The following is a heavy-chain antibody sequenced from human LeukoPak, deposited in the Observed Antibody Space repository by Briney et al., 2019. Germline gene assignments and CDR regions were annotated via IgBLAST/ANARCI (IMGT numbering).Heavy chain of an antibody. V-gene: IGHV3-74*01. Sequence: GGSLRLSCAASGFTFSSYWMHWVRQAPGKGLVWVSRINSDGSSTSYADSVKGRFTISRDNAKNSLYLQMNSLRAEDTAIYYCASYGVSHGMDVWGQGTTVTVSS. CDR2: INSDGSST. D-gene: IGHD3-10*01. CDR3: ASYGVSHGMDV. CDR1: GFTFSSYW. J-gene: IGHJ6*02.